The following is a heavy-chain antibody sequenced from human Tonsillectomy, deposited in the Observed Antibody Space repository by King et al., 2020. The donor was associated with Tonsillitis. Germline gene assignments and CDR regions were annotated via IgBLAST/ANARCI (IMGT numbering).Heavy chain of an antibody. CDR3: ARGVVRTPADYYYYYMDV. CDR2: TYYRSQWYN. J-gene: IGHJ6*03. V-gene: IGHV6-1*01. D-gene: IGHD4-23*01. CDR1: GDSVSSNSAA. Sequence: VQLQQSGPGLVKPSQTLSVTCAISGDSVSSNSAAWDWIRQSPSRGLEWLGRTYYRSQWYNDYAVSVKGRITINPDTSKNQFSLPLNSVTPDDTAVYYCARGVVRTPADYYYYYMDVWGRGTTVTVSS.